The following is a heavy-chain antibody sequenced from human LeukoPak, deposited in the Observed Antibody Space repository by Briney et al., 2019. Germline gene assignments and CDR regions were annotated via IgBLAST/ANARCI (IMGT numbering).Heavy chain of an antibody. D-gene: IGHD4-17*01. CDR1: GYTFTSYA. CDR3: ARDMINGDYRYSNYGMDV. Sequence: GASVKVSCKASGYTFTSYAMHWVRQAPGQRLEWMGWINAGNGNTKYSQKFQGRVTITRDTSASTAYMELSSLRSEDTAVYYCARDMINGDYRYSNYGMDVWGQGTTVTVSS. J-gene: IGHJ6*02. V-gene: IGHV1-3*01. CDR2: INAGNGNT.